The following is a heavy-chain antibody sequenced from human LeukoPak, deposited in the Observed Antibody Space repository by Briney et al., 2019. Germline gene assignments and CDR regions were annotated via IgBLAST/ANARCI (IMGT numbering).Heavy chain of an antibody. CDR3: AKDDALYSSGWYVRGDFDY. CDR1: GFTLSSHS. V-gene: IGHV3-21*01. Sequence: GGSLRPSCAAYGFTLSSHSMNWVRQAPGKGLEWVSSISSSSSYIHSADAVKGRFTISRDNAKNSLYLQMNSLRAEDTAVYYCAKDDALYSSGWYVRGDFDYWGQGTLVTVSS. D-gene: IGHD6-19*01. CDR2: ISSSSSYI. J-gene: IGHJ4*02.